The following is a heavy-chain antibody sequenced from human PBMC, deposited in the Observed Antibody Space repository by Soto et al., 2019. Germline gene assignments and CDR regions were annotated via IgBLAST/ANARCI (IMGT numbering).Heavy chain of an antibody. Sequence: SETLSLTCTVSGGSISSYYWSWIRQPPGKGLEWIGYTYYSGSTNYNPSLKSRVTISVDTSKNQFSLKLSSVTAADTAVYYCARFAPLVDAFDIWGQGTMVTVSS. CDR2: TYYSGST. J-gene: IGHJ3*02. V-gene: IGHV4-59*08. CDR1: GGSISSYY. D-gene: IGHD3-16*02. CDR3: ARFAPLVDAFDI.